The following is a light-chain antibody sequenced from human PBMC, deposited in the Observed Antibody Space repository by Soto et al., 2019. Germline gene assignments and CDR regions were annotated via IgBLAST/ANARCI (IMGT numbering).Light chain of an antibody. CDR3: SSYTSSSTRGV. CDR2: DVS. CDR1: SSDVGGYNY. J-gene: IGLJ2*01. Sequence: QSALTQPASMSGSPGRSITISCTGTSSDVGGYNYVSWYQQHPGKAPKLMIYDVSNRPSGVSNRFSGSKSGNTASLTISGLQAEDEADYYCSSYTSSSTRGVFGGGTKLTVL. V-gene: IGLV2-14*01.